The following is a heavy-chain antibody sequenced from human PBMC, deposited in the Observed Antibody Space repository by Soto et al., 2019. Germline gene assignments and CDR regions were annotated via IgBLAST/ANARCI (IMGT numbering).Heavy chain of an antibody. V-gene: IGHV5-51*01. J-gene: IGHJ6*02. Sequence: ESLKISCRTSGYNFNNYWIAWMRQMPGKGLEWLGTIYPGDSEVKYTPSFQGRVIISADESITTAYLQWSSLEASDTAMYYCARRSPGHLGGTDVWGQGTTVTVSS. CDR3: ARRSPGHLGGTDV. CDR1: GYNFNNYW. D-gene: IGHD3-9*01. CDR2: IYPGDSEV.